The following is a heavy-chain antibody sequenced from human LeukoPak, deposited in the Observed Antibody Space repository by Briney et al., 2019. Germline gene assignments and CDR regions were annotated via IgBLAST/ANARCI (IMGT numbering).Heavy chain of an antibody. D-gene: IGHD6-19*01. Sequence: GGSLRLSCADSGFTFSTDWMSWVRQVPGKALEWVASIKPDGSEKYYVDSVKGRFTISRDNAKNSLYLQLNSLRAEDTALFYCARDRGGSGRYEFESWGQGTLVSVSS. CDR1: GFTFSTDW. CDR2: IKPDGSEK. J-gene: IGHJ4*02. V-gene: IGHV3-7*01. CDR3: ARDRGGSGRYEFES.